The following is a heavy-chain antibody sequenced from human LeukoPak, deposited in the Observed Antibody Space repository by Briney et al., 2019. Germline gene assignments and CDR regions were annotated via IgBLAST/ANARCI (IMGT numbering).Heavy chain of an antibody. CDR2: ISYSGST. V-gene: IGHV4-31*03. Sequence: PSQTLSLTCTVSGGSISSGGYYWSWIRQHPGKGLEWIGYISYSGSTYYNPSLKSRVIISVDTSKNQFSLKLSSVTAADTAVYYCARAPSIVGASHFDYWGQGTLVTVSS. J-gene: IGHJ4*02. D-gene: IGHD1-26*01. CDR1: GGSISSGGYY. CDR3: ARAPSIVGASHFDY.